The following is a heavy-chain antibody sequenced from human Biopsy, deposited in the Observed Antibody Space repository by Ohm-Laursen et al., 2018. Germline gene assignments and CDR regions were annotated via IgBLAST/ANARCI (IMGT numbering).Heavy chain of an antibody. CDR1: SYTFTDYN. CDR2: INCKTGAT. D-gene: IGHD2-8*01. V-gene: IGHV1-2*02. J-gene: IGHJ4*02. CDR3: ARDPLNGHKHFDY. Sequence: ASVKVSCNASSYTFTDYNIHWMRQAPGQGLEWLGYINCKTGATNYAQKFQGTITMTRDTSISTAYLALGSLRSADTAIYYCARDPLNGHKHFDYWGQGSLVTVSS.